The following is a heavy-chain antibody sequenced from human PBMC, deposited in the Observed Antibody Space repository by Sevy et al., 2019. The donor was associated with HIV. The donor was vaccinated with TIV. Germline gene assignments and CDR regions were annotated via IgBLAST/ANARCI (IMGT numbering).Heavy chain of an antibody. CDR2: ISYDGSNK. V-gene: IGHV3-30-3*01. CDR3: ARDGDWRPHIVVVTARPHPGGYFDY. Sequence: GGSLRLSCAASGFTFSSYAMHWVRQAPGKGLEWVAVISYDGSNKYYADSVKGGFTISRDNSKNTRYLQMNSLRAEDTAVYYRARDGDWRPHIVVVTARPHPGGYFDYWGQGTLVTVSS. D-gene: IGHD2-21*02. CDR1: GFTFSSYA. J-gene: IGHJ4*02.